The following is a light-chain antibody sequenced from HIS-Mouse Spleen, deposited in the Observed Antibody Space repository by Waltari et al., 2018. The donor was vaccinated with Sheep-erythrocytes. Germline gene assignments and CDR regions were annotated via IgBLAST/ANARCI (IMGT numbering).Light chain of an antibody. V-gene: IGLV2-11*01. CDR3: CSYAGSYTFVV. CDR2: DVS. Sequence: QSALTQPRSVSGSPGQSVTISCTGTSSDVGGYNYVSWYLQNPGKAPKLLIYDVSKRPAGGPDRFSGSKDGNTASLTISGLQAENEADYYCCSYAGSYTFVVFGGGTKLTVL. J-gene: IGLJ2*01. CDR1: SSDVGGYNY.